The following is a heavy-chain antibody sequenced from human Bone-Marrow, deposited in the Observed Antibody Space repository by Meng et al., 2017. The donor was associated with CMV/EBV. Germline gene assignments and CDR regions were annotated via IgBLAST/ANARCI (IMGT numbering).Heavy chain of an antibody. D-gene: IGHD5-12*01. CDR1: VFTFSDYY. CDR3: ARDGAGYSGYDGAVDY. CDR2: ISSSGSTI. V-gene: IGHV3-11*01. Sequence: SVFTFSDYYMSWIRHAPGKGLEWVSYISSSGSTIYYADSVKGRFTISRDNAKNSLYLQMNSLRAEDTAVYYCARDGAGYSGYDGAVDYWGQGTLVTVSS. J-gene: IGHJ4*02.